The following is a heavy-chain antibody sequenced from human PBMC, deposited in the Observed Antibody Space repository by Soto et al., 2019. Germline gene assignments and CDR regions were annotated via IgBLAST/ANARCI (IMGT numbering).Heavy chain of an antibody. D-gene: IGHD2-15*01. CDR2: IYHSGST. Sequence: SETLSLTCAVYGGSFSGYYWSWIRQPPGKGLEWIGYIYHSGSTYYNPSLKSRVTISVDRSKNQFSLKLSSVTAADTAVYYCARVVRPYCSGGSRYPITLGYFDYWGQGTLVTVSS. J-gene: IGHJ4*02. CDR3: ARVVRPYCSGGSRYPITLGYFDY. V-gene: IGHV4-34*01. CDR1: GGSFSGYY.